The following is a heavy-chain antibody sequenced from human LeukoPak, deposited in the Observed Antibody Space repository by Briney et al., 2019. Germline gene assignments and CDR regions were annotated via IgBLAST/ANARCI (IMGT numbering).Heavy chain of an antibody. CDR2: IWYDGSNK. V-gene: IGHV3-33*01. D-gene: IGHD6-13*01. CDR3: ARWGGSRWHDFDY. CDR1: GFTFSSYG. Sequence: GGSLRLSCAASGFTFSSYGMHWVRQAPGKGLEWVAVIWYDGSNKYYADSVKGRFTISREESKNTVYLQMISLRGEDTAVYFCARWGGSRWHDFDYWGQGTLVTVSS. J-gene: IGHJ4*02.